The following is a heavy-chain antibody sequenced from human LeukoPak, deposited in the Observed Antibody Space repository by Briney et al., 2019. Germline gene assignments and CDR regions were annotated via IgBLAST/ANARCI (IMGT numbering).Heavy chain of an antibody. CDR3: AADYGDFLFDY. D-gene: IGHD4-17*01. Sequence: SETLSLTCTVSGGSISSSSYYWGWIRQPPGKGLEWIGSIYYSASTYYNLSLKSRVTISVDTSKNQFSLKLSSVTAADTAVYYCAADYGDFLFDYWGQGTLVTVSS. CDR2: IYYSAST. V-gene: IGHV4-39*07. J-gene: IGHJ4*02. CDR1: GGSISSSSYY.